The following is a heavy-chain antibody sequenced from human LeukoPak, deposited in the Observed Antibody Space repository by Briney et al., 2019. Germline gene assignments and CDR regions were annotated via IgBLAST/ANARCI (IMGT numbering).Heavy chain of an antibody. D-gene: IGHD3-16*01. Sequence: GGSLRLSCAASGFTFSSYSMNWVRQAPGKGLEWVSYISSSSSTIYYADSVKGRFTISRDNAKNTMYLQMNSLRVEDTAEYYCAKDLGYDYVWGEGNLYDYWGQGILVTVSS. CDR3: AKDLGYDYVWGEGNLYDY. J-gene: IGHJ4*02. CDR2: ISSSSSTI. CDR1: GFTFSSYS. V-gene: IGHV3-48*01.